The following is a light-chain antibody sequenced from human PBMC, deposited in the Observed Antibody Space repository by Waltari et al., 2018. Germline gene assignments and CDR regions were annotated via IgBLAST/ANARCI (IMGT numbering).Light chain of an antibody. CDR3: QSFDSSHVV. CDR1: SDNIAIKY. CDR2: EDN. V-gene: IGLV6-57*03. J-gene: IGLJ2*01. Sequence: FLMTQPRSGSESPGTTVTISCTRSSDNIAIKYVQWYPQRPGSAPTKVIYEDNQRPSGVPDRFSGSIDSSSNPASLIISGLKAEDDADYYCQSFDSSHVVFGGGTKLTVL.